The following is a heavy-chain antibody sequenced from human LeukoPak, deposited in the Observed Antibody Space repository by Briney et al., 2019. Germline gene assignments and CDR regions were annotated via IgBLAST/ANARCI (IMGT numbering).Heavy chain of an antibody. J-gene: IGHJ4*02. Sequence: GGSLRLSCAASGLSFSSYAMHWVRQAPGKGLEWVAVISYDGSNKYYADSVKGRFTISRDNSKNTLYLQMNSLRAEDTAVYYCARDRRRDFDYWGQGTLVTVSS. V-gene: IGHV3-30-3*01. CDR2: ISYDGSNK. CDR3: ARDRRRDFDY. CDR1: GLSFSSYA.